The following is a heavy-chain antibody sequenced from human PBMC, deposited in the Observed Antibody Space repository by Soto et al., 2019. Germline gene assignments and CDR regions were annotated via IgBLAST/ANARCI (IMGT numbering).Heavy chain of an antibody. V-gene: IGHV3-23*01. CDR2: ISGSGGST. CDR1: GFTFSSYA. CDR3: AADDSSIFDAFDI. Sequence: EVQLLESGGGLVQPGGSLRLSCAASGFTFSSYAMSWVRQAPGKGLEWVSAISGSGGSTYYADSVKGRFTISRDNSKNTLYLKMNSLRAEDTAVYYCAADDSSIFDAFDIWGQGTMVTVSS. D-gene: IGHD3-22*01. J-gene: IGHJ3*02.